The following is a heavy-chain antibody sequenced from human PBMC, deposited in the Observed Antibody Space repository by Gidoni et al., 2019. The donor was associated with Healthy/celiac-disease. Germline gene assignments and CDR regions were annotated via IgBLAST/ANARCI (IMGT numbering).Heavy chain of an antibody. J-gene: IGHJ4*02. CDR1: GFSLSNARMG. CDR2: IFSNDEK. D-gene: IGHD6-13*01. CDR3: ARAIAAAPFDY. Sequence: ETLTLTCTVSGFSLSNARMGVSWIRQPPGKALEWLAQIFSNDEKSYSTSLKSRLTISKDTSKSQVVLTMTNMDPVDTATYYCARAIAAAPFDYWGQGTLVTVSS. V-gene: IGHV2-26*01.